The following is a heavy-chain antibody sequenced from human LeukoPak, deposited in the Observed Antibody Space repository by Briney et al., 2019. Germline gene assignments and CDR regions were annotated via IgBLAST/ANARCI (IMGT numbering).Heavy chain of an antibody. D-gene: IGHD1-26*01. J-gene: IGHJ4*02. V-gene: IGHV3-33*01. CDR1: GLTFSIYG. CDR2: ISNDGRNQ. CDR3: ARDGSGRDIDF. Sequence: PGTSLRLSCAASGLTFSIYGWHWVRKAPGKGRVWVAVISNDGRNQHYADSVRGRFTISRDDSKTTVYLEMNSLRVEDTALYYCARDGSGRDIDFWGQGTLVTVSS.